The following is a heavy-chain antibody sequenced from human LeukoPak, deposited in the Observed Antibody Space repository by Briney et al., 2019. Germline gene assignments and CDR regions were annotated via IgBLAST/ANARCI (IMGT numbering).Heavy chain of an antibody. D-gene: IGHD1-26*01. J-gene: IGHJ4*02. V-gene: IGHV3-23*01. CDR1: GFTFSNYA. CDR3: VKSRRVGANQRGLFDY. Sequence: GGSLRLSCAGSGFTFSNYAITWVRQAPGKGLEWVSSVSGSGRNTFYPDSVEGRSTISRDNSKNTVYLQMNSLRADDTAVYYCVKSRRVGANQRGLFDYWGQGTLVTVSP. CDR2: VSGSGRNT.